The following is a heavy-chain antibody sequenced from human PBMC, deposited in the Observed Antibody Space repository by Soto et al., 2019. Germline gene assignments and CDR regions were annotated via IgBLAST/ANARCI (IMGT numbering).Heavy chain of an antibody. CDR2: IYYSGST. J-gene: IGHJ4*02. CDR1: CGSVSSGGYY. V-gene: IGHV4-31*03. D-gene: IGHD4-4*01. Sequence: LSLTCTVSCGSVSSGGYYWSWIRQHPGKGLEWIGYIYYSGSTYYNPSLKSRVTISVDTSKNQFSLKLSSVTAADTAVYYCASSSLSNSYYFDYWGQGTLVTVSS. CDR3: ASSSLSNSYYFDY.